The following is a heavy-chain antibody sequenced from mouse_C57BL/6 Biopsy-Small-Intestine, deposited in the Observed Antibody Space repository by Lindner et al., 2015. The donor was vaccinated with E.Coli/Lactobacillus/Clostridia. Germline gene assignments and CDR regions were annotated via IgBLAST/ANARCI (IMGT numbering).Heavy chain of an antibody. CDR3: AREGTYYSNYYAMDY. V-gene: IGHV5-4*01. CDR2: ISAGDTYT. Sequence: VQLQESGGGLVNPGGSLKLSCAASGFTFSSYAMSWVRQTPEKRLEWVATISAGDTYTFYPDTVKGRFTISRDYAQNNLYLQMSHLKSEDTAMYYCAREGTYYSNYYAMDYWGHGASVTVSS. CDR1: GFTFSSYA. J-gene: IGHJ4*01. D-gene: IGHD2-5*01.